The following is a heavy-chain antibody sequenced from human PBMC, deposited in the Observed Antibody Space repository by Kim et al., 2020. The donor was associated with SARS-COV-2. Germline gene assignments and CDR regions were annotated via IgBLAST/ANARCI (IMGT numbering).Heavy chain of an antibody. CDR1: GFTFSSYA. J-gene: IGHJ6*02. D-gene: IGHD2-21*02. Sequence: GGSLRLSCAASGFTFSSYAMSWVRQAPGKGLEWVSAISGSGGSTYYADSVKGRFTISRDNSKNTLYLQMNSLRAEDTAVYYCAKDPPGYCGGDCSNYGMDVWGQGTTVTVSS. CDR2: ISGSGGST. V-gene: IGHV3-23*01. CDR3: AKDPPGYCGGDCSNYGMDV.